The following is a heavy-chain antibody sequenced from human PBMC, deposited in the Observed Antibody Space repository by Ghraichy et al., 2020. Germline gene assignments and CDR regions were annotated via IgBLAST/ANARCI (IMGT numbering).Heavy chain of an antibody. Sequence: SDTLSLTCTVSGGSISSYYWSWIRQPPGKGLEWIGYIYYSGSTNYNPSLKSRVTISVDTSKNQFSLKLSSVTAADTAVYYCARLEDWKRGAFDIWGQGTMVTVSS. CDR2: IYYSGST. V-gene: IGHV4-59*08. CDR3: ARLEDWKRGAFDI. CDR1: GGSISSYY. D-gene: IGHD1-1*01. J-gene: IGHJ3*02.